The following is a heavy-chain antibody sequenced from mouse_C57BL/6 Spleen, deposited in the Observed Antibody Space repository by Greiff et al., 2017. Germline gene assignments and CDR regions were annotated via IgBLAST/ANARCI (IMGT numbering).Heavy chain of an antibody. CDR3: ANAYYRYSMDY. CDR1: GYAFSSSW. Sequence: QVQLKQSGAELVKPGASVKISCKASGYAFSSSWMNWVKQRPGEGLEWIGRIYPGDGDTNYNGKFKGKATLTADKSSSTAYMQLSSLASEDSAVYFCANAYYRYSMDYWGQGTSVTVSA. D-gene: IGHD2-14*01. V-gene: IGHV1-82*01. J-gene: IGHJ4*01. CDR2: IYPGDGDT.